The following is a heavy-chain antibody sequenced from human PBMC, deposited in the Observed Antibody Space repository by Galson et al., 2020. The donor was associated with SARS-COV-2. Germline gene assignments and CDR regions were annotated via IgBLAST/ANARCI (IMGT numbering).Heavy chain of an antibody. V-gene: IGHV4-31*03. CDR3: ARGDGRENVFDY. D-gene: IGHD1-1*01. J-gene: IGHJ4*02. CDR1: GGSISNGGVY. Sequence: SETLSLTCTVSGGSISNGGVYWSWIRQLPGKGLEWIGHSFFTGNTYYNPSLKSRLSILVDTSKSQFSLNLSSVTAADTAVYYCARGDGRENVFDYWGQGSLVTVSS. CDR2: SFFTGNT.